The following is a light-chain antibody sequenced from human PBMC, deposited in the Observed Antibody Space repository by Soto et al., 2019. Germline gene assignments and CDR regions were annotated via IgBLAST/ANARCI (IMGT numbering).Light chain of an antibody. CDR3: QQHYSTPLT. CDR2: GAS. CDR1: QSVSSN. Sequence: EIVMTQSPATLSVSPGERATLSCRASQSVSSNLAWYQQKPGQAPRLLIYGASTRATGIPARFSGSGSGTDFTLTISSLQAEDVAVYYCQQHYSTPLTFGQGTRLEIK. V-gene: IGKV3-15*01. J-gene: IGKJ5*01.